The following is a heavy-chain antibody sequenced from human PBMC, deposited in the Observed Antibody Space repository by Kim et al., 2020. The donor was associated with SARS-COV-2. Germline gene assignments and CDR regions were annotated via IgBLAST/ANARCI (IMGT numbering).Heavy chain of an antibody. V-gene: IGHV4-39*01. Sequence: LKSRVTISVDTSKNQFSLKLSSVTAADTAVYYCACVDFDWLGPRGDAFDIWGQGTMVTVSS. D-gene: IGHD3-9*01. CDR3: ACVDFDWLGPRGDAFDI. J-gene: IGHJ3*02.